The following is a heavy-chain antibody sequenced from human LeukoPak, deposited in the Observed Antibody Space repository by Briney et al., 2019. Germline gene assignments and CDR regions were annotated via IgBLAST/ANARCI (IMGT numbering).Heavy chain of an antibody. D-gene: IGHD3-9*01. CDR1: GYTFTSYG. Sequence: ASVKVSCKASGYTFTSYGISWVRQAPGQGLEWMGWISGYNGNTNYAQKFQGRVTMTTDTSTSTAYMELSSLRSEDTAVYYCARGDYDISAMYNWFDPWGQGTLVTVSS. CDR3: ARGDYDISAMYNWFDP. J-gene: IGHJ5*02. V-gene: IGHV1-18*01. CDR2: ISGYNGNT.